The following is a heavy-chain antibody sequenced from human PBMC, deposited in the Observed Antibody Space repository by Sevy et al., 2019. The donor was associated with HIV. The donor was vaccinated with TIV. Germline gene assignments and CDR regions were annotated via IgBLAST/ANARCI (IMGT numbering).Heavy chain of an antibody. Sequence: GGSLRLSCTASGFTFDEIAMHWVRQAPGKRLEWVSVISCDGRGTTYAESVKGRFTVSRDNNKNSVYLHMNSLRVDDTALYYCAKCHPCGWCSYIFDFWGQGTLVTVSS. J-gene: IGHJ4*02. CDR3: AKCHPCGWCSYIFDF. D-gene: IGHD1-26*01. CDR2: ISCDGRGT. CDR1: GFTFDEIA. V-gene: IGHV3-43D*03.